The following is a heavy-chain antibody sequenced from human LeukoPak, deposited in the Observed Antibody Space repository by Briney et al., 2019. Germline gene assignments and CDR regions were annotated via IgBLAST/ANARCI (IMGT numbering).Heavy chain of an antibody. J-gene: IGHJ4*02. CDR3: ARRYCSSTSCHLDY. D-gene: IGHD2-2*01. CDR2: IYPGDSDT. CDR1: GYSFTTYW. V-gene: IGHV5-51*01. Sequence: GESLKISCKGSGYSFTTYWIGWVRQMPGKGLEWMGIIYPGDSDTRYSPPFQGQVTISADRSISTAYLQWSSLKASDTAIYYCARRYCSSTSCHLDYWGQGTLVTVSS.